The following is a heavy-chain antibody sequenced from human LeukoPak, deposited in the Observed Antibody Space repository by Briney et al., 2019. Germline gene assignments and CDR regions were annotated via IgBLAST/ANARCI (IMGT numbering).Heavy chain of an antibody. D-gene: IGHD3-22*01. CDR2: IYYSGST. V-gene: IGHV4-59*01. Sequence: SETLSLTCTVSGGPISSYYWSWIRQPPGKGLEWIGYIYYSGSTNYNPSLQSRVTISVDTSKNQFSLKLSSVTAADTAVYYCARRYYDRSYFDYWGQGTLVTVSS. J-gene: IGHJ4*02. CDR1: GGPISSYY. CDR3: ARRYYDRSYFDY.